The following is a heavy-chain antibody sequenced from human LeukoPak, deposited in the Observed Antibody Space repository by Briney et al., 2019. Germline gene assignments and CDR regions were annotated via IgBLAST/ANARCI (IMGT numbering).Heavy chain of an antibody. Sequence: GGSLRLSCEASGFIFSSYSMSWVRQAPGKGLEWVSVITGSGKNTYYADSVKGRFTISKDNSKNTVYLQMNDLRVDDTAVYYCAKAASSSWPSYQYGMDVWGQGTTVTVSS. D-gene: IGHD6-13*01. CDR2: ITGSGKNT. CDR1: GFIFSSYS. V-gene: IGHV3-23*01. J-gene: IGHJ6*02. CDR3: AKAASSSWPSYQYGMDV.